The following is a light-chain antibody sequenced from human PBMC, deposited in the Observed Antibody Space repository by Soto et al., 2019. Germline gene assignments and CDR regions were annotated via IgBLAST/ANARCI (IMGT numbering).Light chain of an antibody. J-gene: IGKJ1*01. CDR3: KQSYSTPWT. CDR2: DAY. Sequence: EVVLTQSPVTLSLSPGERATLSCRASQSFRGLLAWYHQKPGQAHRLLIYDAYNRATGIPPRFSGSGSGTDFTLTIRSLEPEDSATYYCKQSYSTPWTVGQGTQVDIK. CDR1: QSFRGL. V-gene: IGKV3-11*01.